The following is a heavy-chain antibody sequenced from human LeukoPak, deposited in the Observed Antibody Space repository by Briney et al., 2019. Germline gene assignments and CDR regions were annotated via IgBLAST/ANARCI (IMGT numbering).Heavy chain of an antibody. D-gene: IGHD6-19*01. CDR2: ISYSGST. CDR1: GCSISTSSYY. Sequence: SETLSLTCTVSGCSISTSSYYLGWIRQPPGKALEWIGIISYSGSTYYNPSLKSRVAISVDTSKNQFSLRLSSVTAADTSVYYCARHVRSGWYYFDYWGQGTLVTVSS. J-gene: IGHJ4*02. V-gene: IGHV4-39*01. CDR3: ARHVRSGWYYFDY.